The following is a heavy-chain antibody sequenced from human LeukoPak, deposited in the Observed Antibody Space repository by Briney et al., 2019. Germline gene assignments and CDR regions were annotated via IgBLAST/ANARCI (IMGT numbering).Heavy chain of an antibody. V-gene: IGHV4-4*07. CDR2: IYSSGTT. D-gene: IGHD3-10*01. J-gene: IGHJ4*02. CDR1: GGSTINYF. Sequence: SQTLSLTCTVSGGSTINYFRSWIRQPAGKGLKWIGHIYSSGTTHYNPSLNNRVTISLDTSKSQFSLHVNSVTAADTAVYYCARAEGSGSGAYTLDYWGQGILVTVSS. CDR3: ARAEGSGSGAYTLDY.